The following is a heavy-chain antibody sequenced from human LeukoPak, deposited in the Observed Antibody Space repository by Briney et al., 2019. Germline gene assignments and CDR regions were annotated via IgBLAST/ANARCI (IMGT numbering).Heavy chain of an antibody. Sequence: GASVKVSCKASGYTFTTYAICWVRQAPGQGLEWMGGIIPIFGTANYAQKFQGRVTITADESTSTAYMELSSLRSEDTAVYYCAREGIVAQAFVYWGQGTLVTVSS. D-gene: IGHD6-6*01. CDR3: AREGIVAQAFVY. J-gene: IGHJ4*02. CDR2: IIPIFGTA. V-gene: IGHV1-69*13. CDR1: GYTFTTYA.